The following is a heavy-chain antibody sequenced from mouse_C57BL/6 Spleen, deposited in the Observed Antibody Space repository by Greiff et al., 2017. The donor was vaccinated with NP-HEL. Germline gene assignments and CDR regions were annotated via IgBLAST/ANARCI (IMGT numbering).Heavy chain of an antibody. CDR3: ARGIHYGSSYDAMDY. Sequence: DVKLVESEGGLVQPGSSMKLSCTASGFTFSDYYMAWVRQVPEKGLEWVANINHDGSSTYYLDSLKSRFIISRDNAKNILYLQMSSLKSEDTATYYCARGIHYGSSYDAMDYWGQGTSVTVSS. J-gene: IGHJ4*01. CDR1: GFTFSDYY. V-gene: IGHV5-16*01. CDR2: INHDGSST. D-gene: IGHD1-1*01.